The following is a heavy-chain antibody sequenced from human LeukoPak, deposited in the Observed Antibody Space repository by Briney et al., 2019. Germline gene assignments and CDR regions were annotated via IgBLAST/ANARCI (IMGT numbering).Heavy chain of an antibody. CDR2: ITYSGGDT. J-gene: IGHJ4*02. D-gene: IGHD1-14*01. CDR1: GFTFSSYA. CDR3: AKGSRNSRPYHFDF. Sequence: SGGSLRLSCAASGFTFSSYAMSWVRQAPGEGLEWVSAITYSGGDTYHADSVKGRFTISRDNSKNTLYLQMNSLRVEDTAVYFCAKGSRNSRPYHFDFWGQGILVIVSS. V-gene: IGHV3-23*01.